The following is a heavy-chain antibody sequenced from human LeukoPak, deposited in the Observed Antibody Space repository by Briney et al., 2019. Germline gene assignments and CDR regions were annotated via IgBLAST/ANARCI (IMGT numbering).Heavy chain of an antibody. CDR2: IIPILGIA. D-gene: IGHD4-17*01. Sequence: ASVKVSCKASGGTFSSYAISWVRQAPGQGLEWMGRIIPILGIANYAQKFQGRVTITADKSTSTAYMELSSLRSDDTAVYYCASNYGDYYYYMDVWGKGTTVTVSS. CDR3: ASNYGDYYYYMDV. J-gene: IGHJ6*03. CDR1: GGTFSSYA. V-gene: IGHV1-69*04.